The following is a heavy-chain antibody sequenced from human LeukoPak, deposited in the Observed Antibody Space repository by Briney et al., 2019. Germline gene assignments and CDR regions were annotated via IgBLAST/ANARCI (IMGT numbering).Heavy chain of an antibody. V-gene: IGHV3-30*02. J-gene: IGHJ4*02. D-gene: IGHD6-13*01. CDR3: AKVGTGKQLVLGGLDY. CDR2: IRYDGSNK. CDR1: GFTFSSYG. Sequence: SGGSLRLSCAASGFTFSSYGMHWVRQAPGKGLEWVAFIRYDGSNKYYADSVKGRFTISRDNSMNTLYLQMNSLRAEDTAVYYCAKVGTGKQLVLGGLDYWGQGTLVTVSS.